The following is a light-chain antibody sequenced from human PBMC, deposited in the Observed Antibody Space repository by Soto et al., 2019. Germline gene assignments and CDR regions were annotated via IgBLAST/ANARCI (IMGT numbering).Light chain of an antibody. J-gene: IGLJ1*01. CDR2: EVS. CDR1: SSDVGAYNR. CDR3: LSYTTSSSYV. Sequence: QSAVTQPASVSGSRGHSITISCTGTSSDVGAYNRVSWYQQHSGKAPKLMIYEVSNRPSGVSNRFSGSKSGNTASLTISGLQAEDEADYYCLSYTTSSSYVFGPGTKVTVL. V-gene: IGLV2-14*01.